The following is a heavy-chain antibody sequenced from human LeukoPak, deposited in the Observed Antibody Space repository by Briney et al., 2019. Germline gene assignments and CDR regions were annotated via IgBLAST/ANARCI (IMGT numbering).Heavy chain of an antibody. D-gene: IGHD6-13*01. CDR1: GATFNNYA. V-gene: IGHV1-69*13. CDR3: ARGPYSSSSYPGDYYYMDV. Sequence: GASVKVSCKASGATFNNYAISWVRQAPGQGLEWMGGIIPIFGTANYARKFQGRVTITADESTSTAYMELSSLRSEDTAVYYCARGPYSSSSYPGDYYYMDVWGKGTTVTVSS. J-gene: IGHJ6*03. CDR2: IIPIFGTA.